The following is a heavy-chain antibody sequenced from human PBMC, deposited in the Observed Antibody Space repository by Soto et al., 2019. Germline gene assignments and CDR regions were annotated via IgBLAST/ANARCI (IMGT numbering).Heavy chain of an antibody. CDR1: GFTFSSYW. CDR3: ARDLGSNYYFDY. J-gene: IGHJ4*02. V-gene: IGHV3-7*01. Sequence: GSLRLSCAASGFTFSSYWMSWVRQAPGKGLEWVANIKQDGSEKYYVDSVKGRFTISRDNAKNSLYLQMNSLRAEDTAVYYCARDLGSNYYFDYWGQGTLVTVAS. D-gene: IGHD4-4*01. CDR2: IKQDGSEK.